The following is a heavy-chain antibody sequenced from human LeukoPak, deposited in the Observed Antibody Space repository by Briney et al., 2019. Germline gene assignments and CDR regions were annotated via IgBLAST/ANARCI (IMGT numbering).Heavy chain of an antibody. D-gene: IGHD5-12*01. V-gene: IGHV4-31*03. CDR2: IYYSGTA. Sequence: SETLSLTCTVSGGSISGAAYYWSWIRQHPGKGLEWIGYIYYSGTAYYNPSLKSRVTISLDTSKNQFSLKLSSVTAADTAVYYCARERGGYDYNIDYWGQGTLVTVSS. CDR1: GGSISGAAYY. J-gene: IGHJ4*02. CDR3: ARERGGYDYNIDY.